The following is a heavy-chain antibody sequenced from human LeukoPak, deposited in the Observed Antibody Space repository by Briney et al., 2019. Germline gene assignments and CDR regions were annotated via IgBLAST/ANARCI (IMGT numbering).Heavy chain of an antibody. CDR1: GCTFTCYY. CDR2: INPNSGGT. CDR3: ARDLSSSWYYYYYGMDV. V-gene: IGHV1-2*02. J-gene: IGHJ6*02. D-gene: IGHD6-13*01. Sequence: ASAKVSFKASGCTFTCYYMHWVRQAPGQGLEWMGWINPNSGGTNYAQKFQGRVTMTRDTSISTAYMELSRLRSDDTAVYYCARDLSSSWYYYYYGMDVWGQGTTVTVSS.